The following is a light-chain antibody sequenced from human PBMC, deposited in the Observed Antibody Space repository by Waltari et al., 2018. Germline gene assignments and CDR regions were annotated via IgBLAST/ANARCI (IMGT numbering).Light chain of an antibody. V-gene: IGKV1-39*01. CDR2: GAS. J-gene: IGKJ2*01. Sequence: DIQMTQSPSSLSASVGDRVTISCHSSQDINISLNWYQHKTGEAPKLLIYGASTLHSGVPSRFAGIGSGTKFTLTINGLQPEDFASYFCQQSHTSPVTFGQGTTLE. CDR3: QQSHTSPVT. CDR1: QDINIS.